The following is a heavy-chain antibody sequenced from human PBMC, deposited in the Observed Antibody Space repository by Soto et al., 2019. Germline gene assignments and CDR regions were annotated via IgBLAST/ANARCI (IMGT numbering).Heavy chain of an antibody. D-gene: IGHD5-18*01. CDR1: GFTFSSYA. J-gene: IGHJ4*02. CDR2: ISGSGGNT. Sequence: GGSLRLSCVGSGFTFSSYAMSWVRQAPGKGLEWVSAISGSGGNTYYADSVKGRFTISRDNSKNTLYLQMNSLRAEDTAVYYCAKDYPVDTAMVTYYYFDYWGQGTLVTVSS. CDR3: AKDYPVDTAMVTYYYFDY. V-gene: IGHV3-23*01.